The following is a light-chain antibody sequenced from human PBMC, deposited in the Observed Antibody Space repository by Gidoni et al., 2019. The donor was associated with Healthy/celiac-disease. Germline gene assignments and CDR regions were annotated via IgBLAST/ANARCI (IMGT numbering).Light chain of an antibody. CDR3: QQSYSTPLT. V-gene: IGKV1-39*01. J-gene: IGKJ4*01. CDR2: AAS. Sequence: DFQMTQSPSSLSASVGDRVTITCRASQSISSYLNSYQQKPGTAPKLLIYAASSLQSGVPSRFSGSGSGTDFTLTISSLQPEDFATYYCQQSYSTPLTFGGGTKVEIK. CDR1: QSISSY.